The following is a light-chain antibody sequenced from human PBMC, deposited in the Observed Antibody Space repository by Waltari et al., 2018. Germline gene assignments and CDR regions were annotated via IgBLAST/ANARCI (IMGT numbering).Light chain of an antibody. Sequence: IVLTQSPGPASLSPGERVTLSCRARQSVVCSSLAWYQLKPGQAPRLVIYRASRRATGIPDRFSGSGSGTDFSLSISRLKPEDFAVYYCQQHGTLPATFGQGTKVEIK. CDR2: RAS. J-gene: IGKJ1*01. CDR3: QQHGTLPAT. CDR1: QSVVCSS. V-gene: IGKV3-20*01.